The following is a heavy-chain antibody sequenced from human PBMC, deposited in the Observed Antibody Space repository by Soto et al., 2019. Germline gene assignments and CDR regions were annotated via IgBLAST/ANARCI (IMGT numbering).Heavy chain of an antibody. V-gene: IGHV1-69*13. CDR1: GGTFNSYD. CDR3: ARLSRPNYYDTSGFFKDNWFDP. CDR2: IIPIVETP. Sequence: SVKVSCKASGGTFNSYDINWVRQAPGQGLEWMGGIIPIVETPKYTQKFQGRVTITADESTNTVYMELSSLRSEDTAMYYCARLSRPNYYDTSGFFKDNWFDPWGQGTLVTVSS. D-gene: IGHD3-22*01. J-gene: IGHJ5*02.